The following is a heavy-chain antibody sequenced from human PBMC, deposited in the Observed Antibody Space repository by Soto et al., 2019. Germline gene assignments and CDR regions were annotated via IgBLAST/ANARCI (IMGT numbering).Heavy chain of an antibody. D-gene: IGHD3-22*01. V-gene: IGHV4-38-2*01. J-gene: IGHJ4*02. CDR3: ARAITMIVVVID. CDR2: IYHSGST. CDR1: GYSISSGYY. Sequence: PSETLSLTCAVSGYSISSGYYWGWIRQPPGKGLEWIGSIYHSGSTYYNPSLKSRVTISVDTSKNQFSLKLSSVTAADTAVYYCARAITMIVVVIDWGQGTLVTVPS.